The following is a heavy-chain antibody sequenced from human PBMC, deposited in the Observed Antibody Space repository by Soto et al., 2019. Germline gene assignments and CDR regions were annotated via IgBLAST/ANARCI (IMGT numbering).Heavy chain of an antibody. CDR2: IVPIFGTT. V-gene: IGHV1-69*12. CDR3: ARVEAVAGLYNYHGLDV. Sequence: QVQLVQSGAEVKKPGSSVKVSCKVSGGTFSNYAIDWVRLAPGHGLEWMGGIVPIFGTTYYTQKFQGRATTIAHDSTTTAYLEMSSRRSEDTAIYYCARVEAVAGLYNYHGLDVWGQGTAVTVSS. CDR1: GGTFSNYA. D-gene: IGHD6-19*01. J-gene: IGHJ6*02.